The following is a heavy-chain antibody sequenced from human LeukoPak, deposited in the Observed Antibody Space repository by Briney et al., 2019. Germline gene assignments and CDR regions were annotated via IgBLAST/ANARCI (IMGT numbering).Heavy chain of an antibody. CDR2: INHSGST. D-gene: IGHD2-15*01. CDR1: GGSFSGYY. Sequence: SETLSLTCAVYGGSFSGYYWSWIRQPQGKGLEWIGEINHSGSTNYNPSLKSRVTISVDTSKNQFSLKLSSVTAADTAVYYCARETTAAIVVVVAATYNWFDPWGQGTLVTVSS. J-gene: IGHJ5*02. V-gene: IGHV4-34*01. CDR3: ARETTAAIVVVVAATYNWFDP.